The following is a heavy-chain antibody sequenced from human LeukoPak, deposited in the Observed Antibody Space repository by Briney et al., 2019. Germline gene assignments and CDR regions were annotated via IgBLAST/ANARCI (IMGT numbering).Heavy chain of an antibody. CDR1: GGSFSGYY. J-gene: IGHJ5*02. CDR3: ARINSTQIWFDP. D-gene: IGHD5-18*01. CDR2: INHSGST. V-gene: IGHV4-34*01. Sequence: SETLSLTCAVYGGSFSGYYWSWIRQPPGKGLEWIGEINHSGSTNYNPSLKSRVTISVDTFKNQFSLKLSSVTAADTAVYYCARINSTQIWFDPWGQGTLVTVSS.